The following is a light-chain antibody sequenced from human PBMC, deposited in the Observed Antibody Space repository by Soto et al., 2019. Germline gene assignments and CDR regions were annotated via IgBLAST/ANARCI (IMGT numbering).Light chain of an antibody. V-gene: IGLV2-14*01. CDR1: SRDVGGYNY. J-gene: IGLJ1*01. CDR3: SSNHAILTYV. CDR2: EVT. Sequence: QSALTQPASVSGSPGQSITISCTGTSRDVGGYNYVSWYQHHPGKAPKLLIYEVTYRPSGVSTRFSGSKSGNTASLTISGLQSEGGADFNCSSNHAILTYVFGTGTNVT.